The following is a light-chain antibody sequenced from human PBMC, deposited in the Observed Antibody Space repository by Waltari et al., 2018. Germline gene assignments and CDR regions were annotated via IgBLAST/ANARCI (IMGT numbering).Light chain of an antibody. CDR3: AAWDDSLNGWV. CDR1: SSNHGRNT. Sequence: QSVLTQPPSASWTPGQRVTISCSGSSSNHGRNTVNWYQQLPGTAPKLLIYSNKQRPSGVPDRFSGSKSGTSASLAISGLQSEDEADYYCAAWDDSLNGWVFGGGTKLTVL. CDR2: SNK. J-gene: IGLJ3*02. V-gene: IGLV1-44*01.